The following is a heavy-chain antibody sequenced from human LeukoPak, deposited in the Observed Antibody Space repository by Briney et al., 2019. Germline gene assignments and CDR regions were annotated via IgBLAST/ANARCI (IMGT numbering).Heavy chain of an antibody. J-gene: IGHJ6*03. V-gene: IGHV1-46*01. CDR3: ARDLVSAAGTLKYYYYYMDV. CDR2: INPSGGST. D-gene: IGHD6-13*01. Sequence: GASVKVSCKASGYTFTSYYMHWVRQAPGQGLEWMGIINPSGGSTSYAQKFQGRVTMTRDMSTSTVYMELSSLRSEDTAVYYCARDLVSAAGTLKYYYYYMDVWGKGTTVTVSS. CDR1: GYTFTSYY.